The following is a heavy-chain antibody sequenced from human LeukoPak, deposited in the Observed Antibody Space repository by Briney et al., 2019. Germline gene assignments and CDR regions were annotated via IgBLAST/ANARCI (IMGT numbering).Heavy chain of an antibody. CDR3: ARSGYSSSWYRVDY. V-gene: IGHV4-39*01. D-gene: IGHD6-13*01. CDR2: IYYSGST. CDR1: GGSNSSSSYY. Sequence: SETLSLTCTVSGGSNSSSSYYWGWIRQPPGKGLEWIGSIYYSGSTYYNPSLKSRVTISVDTSKNQFSLKLSSVTAADTAVYYCARSGYSSSWYRVDYWGQGTLVTVSS. J-gene: IGHJ4*02.